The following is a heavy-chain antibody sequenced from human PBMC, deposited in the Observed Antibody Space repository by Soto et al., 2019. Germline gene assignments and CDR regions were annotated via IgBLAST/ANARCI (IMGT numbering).Heavy chain of an antibody. D-gene: IGHD3-10*01. Sequence: EVQLLESGGGLVQPGGSLRLSCAASGFTFSSYAMSWVRQAPGQGLEWVSAISGSGGSTYYADSVKGRFTISRDNSQNTLYLQMNSLRAEDTAVYYCAKDLSYYGSDPYGMDVWVQGTTVTVSS. CDR2: ISGSGGST. J-gene: IGHJ6*02. V-gene: IGHV3-23*01. CDR3: AKDLSYYGSDPYGMDV. CDR1: GFTFSSYA.